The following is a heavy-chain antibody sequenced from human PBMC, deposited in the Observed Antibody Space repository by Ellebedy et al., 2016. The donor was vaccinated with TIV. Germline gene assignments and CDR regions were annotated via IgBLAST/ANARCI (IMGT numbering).Heavy chain of an antibody. CDR1: GFTFDDYA. V-gene: IGHV3-74*01. Sequence: PGGSLRLSCAASGFTFDDYAMHWVRHVPGKGLVWVSRINGDGSEINYADAVKGRFTISRDNVKNTLFLQMNSLGGDDTAVYYCGGGTPSGHLLADWGQGTLVSVSS. CDR3: GGGTPSGHLLAD. D-gene: IGHD6-19*01. CDR2: INGDGSEI. J-gene: IGHJ4*02.